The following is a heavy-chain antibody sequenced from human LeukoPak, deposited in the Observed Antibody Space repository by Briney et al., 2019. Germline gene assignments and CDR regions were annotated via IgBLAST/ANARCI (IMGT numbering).Heavy chain of an antibody. V-gene: IGHV3-74*01. CDR2: ISGDGSVA. D-gene: IGHD6-6*01. CDR1: GFTLRSYW. J-gene: IGHJ4*01. CDR3: ARYSSSSGGASYYLDY. Sequence: GGSLRLSCTASGFTLRSYWMHWVRQVPGKRLVWVSRISGDGSVANYADSVQGRFTISRDNAKNMLYQQINSLRSEDTAVYFCARYSSSSGGASYYLDYWGHGTLLTVSS.